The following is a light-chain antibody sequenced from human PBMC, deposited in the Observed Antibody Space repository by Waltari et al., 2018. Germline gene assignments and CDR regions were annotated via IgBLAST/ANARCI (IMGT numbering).Light chain of an antibody. CDR1: ELPRKY. Sequence: SYELTQPPSVSVSPGQTARITCSGHELPRKYAYWFQQKSGQAPRLVIYEDTKRPSGISARCSGSSSGTVATLTITGAEVDDEADYYCYSADTTGLRVFGGGTTVVVL. J-gene: IGLJ1*01. CDR2: EDT. V-gene: IGLV3-10*01. CDR3: YSADTTGLRV.